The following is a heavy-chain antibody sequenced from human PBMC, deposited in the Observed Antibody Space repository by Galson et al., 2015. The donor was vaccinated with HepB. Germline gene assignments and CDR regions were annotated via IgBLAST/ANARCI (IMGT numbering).Heavy chain of an antibody. J-gene: IGHJ3*02. D-gene: IGHD3-22*01. CDR2: IWYDGSKK. V-gene: IGHV3-33*01. CDR3: ARADQYYDTSDYLTDAFDI. Sequence: SLRLSCAASGFTFSRYGMHWVRQAPGKGLEWVAVIWYDGSKKYEADSVKGRFTISRDNSKNTLYLQVNSLRAEDTAVYYCARADQYYDTSDYLTDAFDIWGQGTMVTVSP. CDR1: GFTFSRYG.